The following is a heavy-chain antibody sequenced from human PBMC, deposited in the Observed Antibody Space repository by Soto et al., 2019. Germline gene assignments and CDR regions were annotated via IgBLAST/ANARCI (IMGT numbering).Heavy chain of an antibody. Sequence: GGSLRLSCAASGFTFSSYAMSWVRQAPGKGLEWVSAISGTGGTTYYADSVKGRFTISRDNSRNTLHLQMNSLRAEDTAIYYCAKFFVETGGSSGWPWSFYFWGQGTLVTVSS. CDR1: GFTFSSYA. D-gene: IGHD6-25*01. V-gene: IGHV3-23*01. CDR2: ISGTGGTT. J-gene: IGHJ4*02. CDR3: AKFFVETGGSSGWPWSFYF.